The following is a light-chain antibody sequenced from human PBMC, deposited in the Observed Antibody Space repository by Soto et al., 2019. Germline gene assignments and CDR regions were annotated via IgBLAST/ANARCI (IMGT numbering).Light chain of an antibody. CDR3: QQSYSTPRT. J-gene: IGKJ2*01. Sequence: DIQMTQSPSSLSASVGDRVTITCRASQSINGYLNWYQQKPGKAPKFLIYHASSLQSGVPSRFSGSGSGTDFTLTISSLQPEDFAPYFCQQSYSTPRTFGQGTKLEIK. V-gene: IGKV1-39*01. CDR1: QSINGY. CDR2: HAS.